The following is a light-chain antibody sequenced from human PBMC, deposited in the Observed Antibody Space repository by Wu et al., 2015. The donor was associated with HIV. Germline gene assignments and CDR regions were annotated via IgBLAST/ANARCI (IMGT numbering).Light chain of an antibody. J-gene: IGKJ4*01. CDR1: QSVSSY. CDR2: DAS. V-gene: IGKV3-11*01. CDR3: QQRSNWPPVT. Sequence: EIVLTQSPATLSLSPGGRATLSCRASQSVSSYLAWYQQKPGQAPRLLIYDASNRATGIPARFSGSGSGTDFTLTISSLEPEDFAVYYCQQRSNWPPVTFGGGTKVEIK.